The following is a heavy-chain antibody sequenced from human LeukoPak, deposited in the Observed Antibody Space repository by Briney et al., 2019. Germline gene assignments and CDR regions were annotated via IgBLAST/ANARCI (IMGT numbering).Heavy chain of an antibody. CDR3: AKDGLVGYCSGGSCYSTLTLYYFDY. J-gene: IGHJ4*02. CDR2: ISWNSGSI. D-gene: IGHD2-15*01. CDR1: GFSFDDYA. V-gene: IGHV3-9*01. Sequence: QPGRSLRLSCAASGFSFDDYAMHWVRHAPGEGPEWVSGISWNSGSIGYADSVKGRFTISRDNAKNSLYLQMNSLRAEDTALYYCAKDGLVGYCSGGSCYSTLTLYYFDYWGQGTLVTVSS.